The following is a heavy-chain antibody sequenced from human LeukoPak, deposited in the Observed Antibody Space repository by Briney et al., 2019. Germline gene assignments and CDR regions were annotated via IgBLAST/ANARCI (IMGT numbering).Heavy chain of an antibody. D-gene: IGHD6-19*01. CDR3: ARDNIAVAGTQDY. J-gene: IGHJ4*02. V-gene: IGHV1-46*01. CDR1: GYTFTSYY. CDR2: INPSGGST. Sequence: EASVRVSCKASGYTFTSYYMHWVRQAPGQVLEWMGIINPSGGSTSYAQKFQGRVTMIRDTSTSTVYMELSSLRSEDTAVYYCARDNIAVAGTQDYWGQGTLVTVSS.